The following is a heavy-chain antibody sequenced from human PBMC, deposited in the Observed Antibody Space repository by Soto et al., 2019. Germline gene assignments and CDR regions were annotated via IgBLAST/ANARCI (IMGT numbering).Heavy chain of an antibody. J-gene: IGHJ5*02. CDR3: ARLQAAEGICWFDP. Sequence: PSETLSLTCSVSGGSISSSRYYWGWIRQPPGKGLEWIGSIYYSGSTYYNPSLKSRVTMSVDTSNNQFSLKLSSVTAADTAVYYCARLQAAEGICWFDPWGQGTLVTVSS. V-gene: IGHV4-39*01. D-gene: IGHD6-13*01. CDR2: IYYSGST. CDR1: GGSISSSRYY.